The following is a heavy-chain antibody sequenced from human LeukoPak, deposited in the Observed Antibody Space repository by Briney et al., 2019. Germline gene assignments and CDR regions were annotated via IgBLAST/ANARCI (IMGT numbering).Heavy chain of an antibody. D-gene: IGHD6-13*01. CDR1: GGSISSYY. V-gene: IGHV4-59*01. CDR3: AGTIAAAGAVGWFDP. J-gene: IGHJ5*02. CDR2: IYYSGST. Sequence: PSETLSLTCTVSGGSISSYYWSWIRQPPGEGLEWIGYIYYSGSTNYNPSLKSRVTISVDTSKNQFSLKLSSVTAADTAVYYCAGTIAAAGAVGWFDPRGQGTLVTVSS.